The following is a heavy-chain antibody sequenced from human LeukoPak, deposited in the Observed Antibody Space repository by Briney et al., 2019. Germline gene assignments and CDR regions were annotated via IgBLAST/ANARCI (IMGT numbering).Heavy chain of an antibody. J-gene: IGHJ3*02. CDR3: ARGTPLVEVRAFGI. CDR2: IYTSGST. Sequence: PSETLSLTCTVSGGSISSYYWSWIRQPAGKGLEWIGRIYTSGSTNYNPSLKSRVTMSVDTSKNQFSLKLSSVTAADTAVYYCARGTPLVEVRAFGIWGQGTMVTVSS. CDR1: GGSISSYY. D-gene: IGHD3-10*01. V-gene: IGHV4-4*07.